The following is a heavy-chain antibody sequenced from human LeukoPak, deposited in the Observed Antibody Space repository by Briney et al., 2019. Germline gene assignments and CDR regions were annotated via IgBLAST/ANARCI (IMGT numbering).Heavy chain of an antibody. Sequence: PGGSPRLSCAASGFTFSSYWMSWVRQAPGKGLEWVANIKQDGSEKYYVDSVKGRFTISRDNAKNSLYLQMNSLRAEDTAVYYCARGIRGVIPYYFDYWGQGTLVTVSS. CDR2: IKQDGSEK. CDR3: ARGIRGVIPYYFDY. CDR1: GFTFSSYW. D-gene: IGHD3-10*01. J-gene: IGHJ4*02. V-gene: IGHV3-7*01.